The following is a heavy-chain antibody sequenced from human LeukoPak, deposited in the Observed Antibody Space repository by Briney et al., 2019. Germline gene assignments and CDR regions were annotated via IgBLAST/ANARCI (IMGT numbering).Heavy chain of an antibody. J-gene: IGHJ4*02. D-gene: IGHD1-26*01. Sequence: PGGSLRLSCAASGFTFSRYGIHWVRQAPGKGLEWVAVISYDGSTKYYADSVKGRFTISRDNSKNTLYLQMNSLRAEDTAVYYCANLPIGRGSSPFGWGQGTLVTVSS. CDR1: GFTFSRYG. CDR2: ISYDGSTK. V-gene: IGHV3-30*18. CDR3: ANLPIGRGSSPFG.